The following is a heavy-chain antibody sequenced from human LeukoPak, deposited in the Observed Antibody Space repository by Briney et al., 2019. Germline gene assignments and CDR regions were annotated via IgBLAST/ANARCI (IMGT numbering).Heavy chain of an antibody. V-gene: IGHV1-69*06. Sequence: SVKVSCKASGGTFISYAISWVRQAPGQGLEWMGGIIPIFGTANYAQKFRGRVTTTADKSTRTAYMELSSLRSEDTAVYYCARVTWLSAAGTEGNFDYWGQGTLVTVSS. CDR1: GGTFISYA. D-gene: IGHD6-13*01. J-gene: IGHJ4*02. CDR3: ARVTWLSAAGTEGNFDY. CDR2: IIPIFGTA.